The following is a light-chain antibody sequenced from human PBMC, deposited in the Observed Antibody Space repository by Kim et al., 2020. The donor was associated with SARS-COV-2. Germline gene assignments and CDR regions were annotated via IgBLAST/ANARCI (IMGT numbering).Light chain of an antibody. Sequence: SGSMGDRFTITCRASEGISYYLAWFQQKPGTAPKSLIYAASNLQSGIPSRFRGSGSGTDFTLTISFLQPEDFATYYCQQYNTYPYTFGQGTKLEI. CDR2: AAS. CDR1: EGISYY. J-gene: IGKJ2*01. V-gene: IGKV1-16*01. CDR3: QQYNTYPYT.